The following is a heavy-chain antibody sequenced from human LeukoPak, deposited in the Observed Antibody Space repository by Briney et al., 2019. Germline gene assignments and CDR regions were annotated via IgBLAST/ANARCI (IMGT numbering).Heavy chain of an antibody. CDR2: IYSGGST. Sequence: GGSLRLSCAASGFTVSSNYMSWVRQAPGKGLEWVSVIYSGGSTYYADSVKGRFTISRDKSKNTLYLQMNSLRAEDTAVYYCARAPGIAVAGYFDYWGQGTLVTVSS. CDR3: ARAPGIAVAGYFDY. J-gene: IGHJ4*02. V-gene: IGHV3-66*01. CDR1: GFTVSSNY. D-gene: IGHD6-19*01.